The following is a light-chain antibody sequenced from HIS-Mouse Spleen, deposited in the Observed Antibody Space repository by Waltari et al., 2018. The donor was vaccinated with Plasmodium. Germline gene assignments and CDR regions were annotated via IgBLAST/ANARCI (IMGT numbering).Light chain of an antibody. CDR2: AAS. CDR1: QRISSY. J-gene: IGKJ1*01. CDR3: QQSYSTPRT. Sequence: DIQMTQSPSSLSASVGDRVTITCRASQRISSYLNWYQQKPGKAPKLLIYAASSLPSGVPSRFSGSGSGTDFTLSISSLQPEDFATYYCQQSYSTPRTFGQGTKVEIK. V-gene: IGKV1-39*01.